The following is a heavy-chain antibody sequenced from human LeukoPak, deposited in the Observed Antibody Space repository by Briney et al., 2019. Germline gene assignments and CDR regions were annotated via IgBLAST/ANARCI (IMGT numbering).Heavy chain of an antibody. Sequence: PSETLSLTWTVSGASINTYYWSWIRQPPGKGLEWIGYIYYSGTTSYNPSLKTRVTISIDTSKNQFSLKLSSVTAADTAVYYCARVLRPMASQYYFDYWGQGTLVTVSS. D-gene: IGHD3-10*01. J-gene: IGHJ4*02. CDR2: IYYSGTT. CDR1: GASINTYY. CDR3: ARVLRPMASQYYFDY. V-gene: IGHV4-59*01.